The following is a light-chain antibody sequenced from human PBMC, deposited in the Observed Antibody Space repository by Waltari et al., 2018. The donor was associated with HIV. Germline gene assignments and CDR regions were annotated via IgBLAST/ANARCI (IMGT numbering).Light chain of an antibody. CDR1: SSDVGSYNL. CDR2: AVS. CDR3: CSYAGSSTSV. J-gene: IGLJ2*01. Sequence: QSALTQPASVSGSPGQSITISCTGTSSDVGSYNLVSWYQQHPGKAPKLMIYAVSKRPSGVCNRFSGSKSGHTASLTISGLQAEDEADYYCCSYAGSSTSVFGGGTKLTVL. V-gene: IGLV2-23*02.